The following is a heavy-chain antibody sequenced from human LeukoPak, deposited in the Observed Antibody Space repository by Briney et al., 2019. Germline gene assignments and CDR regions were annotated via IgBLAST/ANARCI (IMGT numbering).Heavy chain of an antibody. CDR3: ARAGTVTTSVAFDI. Sequence: SQTLSLTCTVSGGSISSGGYYWSWIRQHPGKGLEWIGYIYYSGSTYYNPSLKSRVTISVDTSKTQFSLKLSSVTAADTAVYYCARAGTVTTSVAFDIWGQGTMVTVSS. J-gene: IGHJ3*02. CDR1: GGSISSGGYY. CDR2: IYYSGST. V-gene: IGHV4-31*03. D-gene: IGHD4-17*01.